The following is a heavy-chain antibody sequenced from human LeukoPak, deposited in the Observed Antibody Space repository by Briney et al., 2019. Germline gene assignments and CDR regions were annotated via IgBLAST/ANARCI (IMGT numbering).Heavy chain of an antibody. V-gene: IGHV3-33*01. CDR2: IWADGSDK. D-gene: IGHD1-26*01. J-gene: IGHJ4*02. Sequence: PRGSLRLSCVASGFTFNDYGMHWVRQAPGKGLERVGVIWADGSDKYYGDSVKGRFSISRDNSKNTLYLQMNSLRAEDTAVYYCARESWDYYFDFWGQGILVTVSS. CDR1: GFTFNDYG. CDR3: ARESWDYYFDF.